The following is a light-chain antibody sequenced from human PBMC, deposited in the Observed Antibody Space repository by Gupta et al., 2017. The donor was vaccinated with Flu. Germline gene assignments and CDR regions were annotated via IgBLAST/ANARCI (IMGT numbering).Light chain of an antibody. CDR2: WAS. Sequence: SLVEMATISCQASQRVVYSVKNKEHLAWYQVKPGQPPKLIIYWASTRVSGVPDRFSGSGSGTDFTLTINSLQAEDVAIYYCHQYDKTPRTFGQGTNVEIK. CDR1: QRVVYSVKNKEH. V-gene: IGKV4-1*01. J-gene: IGKJ2*02. CDR3: HQYDKTPRT.